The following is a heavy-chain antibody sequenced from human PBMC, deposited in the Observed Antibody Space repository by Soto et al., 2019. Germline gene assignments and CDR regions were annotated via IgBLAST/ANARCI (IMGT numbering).Heavy chain of an antibody. J-gene: IGHJ4*02. D-gene: IGHD3-3*01. CDR1: GYNFAVYW. V-gene: IGHV5-51*01. CDR3: ARGGVSTRTFDY. Sequence: GESLKSSCKGSGYNFAVYWIAWVLQMPGKGLELMGIIYPSDSDTRYRPSFQGQVTISADKSISSAYLQWSSLRASDTAMYYCARGGVSTRTFDYWGQGTPVTVSS. CDR2: IYPSDSDT.